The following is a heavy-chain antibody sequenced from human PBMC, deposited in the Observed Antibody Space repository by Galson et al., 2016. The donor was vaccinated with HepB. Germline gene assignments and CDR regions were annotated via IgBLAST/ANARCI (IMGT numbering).Heavy chain of an antibody. V-gene: IGHV1-18*01. CDR2: ISPYNDNS. Sequence: SCKASGYTFSNYGLSWVRQAPGQGLEWMGWISPYNDNSDSAQKIRGRVTLTTDTSTSTAYMELRSLRSDDTAVYYCARVDNWTYDYWGQGTLVTISS. D-gene: IGHD1-7*01. CDR3: ARVDNWTYDY. J-gene: IGHJ4*02. CDR1: GYTFSNYG.